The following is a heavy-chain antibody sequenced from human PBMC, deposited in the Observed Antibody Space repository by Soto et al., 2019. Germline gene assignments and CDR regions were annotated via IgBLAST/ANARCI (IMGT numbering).Heavy chain of an antibody. CDR2: IFDSGNA. CDR3: ARHRRTTVAKFYFDN. V-gene: IGHV4-59*08. J-gene: IGHJ4*02. Sequence: PSETLSLTCTVSGGSINSYCWSWIRQPPGKGLEWIAYIFDSGNASYNPSLKSRVTISVDTSKNQFSLKLTSVAAADTAVYYCARHRRTTVAKFYFDNWGQGALVTVSS. D-gene: IGHD4-4*01. CDR1: GGSINSYC.